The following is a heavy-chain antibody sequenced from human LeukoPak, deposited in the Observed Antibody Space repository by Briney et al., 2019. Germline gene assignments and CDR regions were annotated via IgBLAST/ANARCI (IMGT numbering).Heavy chain of an antibody. V-gene: IGHV3-30*02. CDR3: AKDGDWTFDI. CDR1: GITFSNSG. CDR2: IGHDGRNK. J-gene: IGHJ3*02. Sequence: GGSLRLSCEASGITFSNSGMHWVRQAPGKGLEWVAYIGHDGRNKFYTESLRGRFTISGDNSMKMAYLQMNSLRTEDTAIYFCAKDGDWTFDIWGQGTMVTVSS. D-gene: IGHD2-21*01.